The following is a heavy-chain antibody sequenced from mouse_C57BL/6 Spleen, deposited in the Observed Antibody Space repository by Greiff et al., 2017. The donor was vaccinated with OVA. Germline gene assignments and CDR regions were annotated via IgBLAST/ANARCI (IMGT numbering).Heavy chain of an antibody. V-gene: IGHV1-54*01. CDR2: INPGSGGT. J-gene: IGHJ2*01. CDR1: GYAFTNYL. Sequence: QVQLQQSGAELVRPGTSVKVSCKASGYAFTNYLIEWVKQRPGQGLEWIGVINPGSGGTNYNEKFKGKATLTADKSSSTAYMQLSSLTSEDSAVYFCARETVVLDYWGQGTTLTVSS. CDR3: ARETVVLDY. D-gene: IGHD1-1*01.